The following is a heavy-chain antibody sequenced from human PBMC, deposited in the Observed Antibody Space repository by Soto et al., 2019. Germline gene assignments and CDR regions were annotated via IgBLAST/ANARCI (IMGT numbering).Heavy chain of an antibody. Sequence: ESGGGVVQPGRSLRLSCATSGFTFSDYGFHWVRQAPGKGLEWEAVIWYDGTLKYYADSVKGRFTISRDNSKNTLSLLMTSLRAEDTAVYYCARYNYCMDVWGKGTTVTVSS. CDR2: IWYDGTLK. CDR1: GFTFSDYG. J-gene: IGHJ6*03. CDR3: ARYNYCMDV. V-gene: IGHV3-33*01.